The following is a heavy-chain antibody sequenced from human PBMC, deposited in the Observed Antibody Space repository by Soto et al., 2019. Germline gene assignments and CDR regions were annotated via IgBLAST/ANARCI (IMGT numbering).Heavy chain of an antibody. CDR1: GGPFSGYY. Sequence: ETLSLTCAVYGGPFSGYYWSWIRQPPGKGLEWIGEINHSGSTNYNPSLKSRVTISVDTSKNQFSLKLSSVTAADTAVYYCARGSYDILTGYTTPLGFDPWGQGTLVTVSS. CDR2: INHSGST. CDR3: ARGSYDILTGYTTPLGFDP. D-gene: IGHD3-9*01. J-gene: IGHJ5*02. V-gene: IGHV4-34*01.